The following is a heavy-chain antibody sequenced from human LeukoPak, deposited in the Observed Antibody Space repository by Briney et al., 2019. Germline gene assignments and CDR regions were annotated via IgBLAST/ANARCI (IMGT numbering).Heavy chain of an antibody. J-gene: IGHJ3*02. V-gene: IGHV1-2*02. D-gene: IGHD1-26*01. CDR3: ARESGAAPAFDI. CDR1: GYTFTDSY. CDR2: INPETFKV. Sequence: RASVKVSCKASGYTFTDSYIRWVRQAPGQGLEWLGWINPETFKVEYAERFQGRVTMTRDTSISTAYMELSSLKSEDTAVYFCARESGAAPAFDIWGQGTLVTVSS.